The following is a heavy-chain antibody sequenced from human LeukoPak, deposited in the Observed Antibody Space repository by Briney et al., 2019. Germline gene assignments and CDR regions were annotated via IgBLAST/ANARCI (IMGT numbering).Heavy chain of an antibody. CDR1: GFTFSDYA. CDR2: ISTVIGRT. CDR3: ARGPGWNYFDY. V-gene: IGHV3-64D*06. J-gene: IGHJ4*02. D-gene: IGHD6-19*01. Sequence: PGGSLRLSCSASGFTFSDYAMHWVRQAPGKGLEYVSAISTVIGRTFYADSVKDRFTISRDNSKNTLYFQMNSLRAEDTAVYYCARGPGWNYFDYWGQGTLVTVSS.